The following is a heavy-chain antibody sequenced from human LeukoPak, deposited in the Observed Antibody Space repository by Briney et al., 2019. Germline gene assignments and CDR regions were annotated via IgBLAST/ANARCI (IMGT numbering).Heavy chain of an antibody. D-gene: IGHD3-10*01. CDR3: AIPAYGSGSRNLY. V-gene: IGHV1-18*04. J-gene: IGHJ4*02. CDR1: GFIVTDYK. Sequence: GASVKVSCKTSGFIVTDYKMQWLRQAPGQGLEWMGWISAYSGNTNYAQKLQGRVTMTTDTSTSTAYMELRSLRSDDTAVYYCAIPAYGSGSRNLYWGQGTLVTVSS. CDR2: ISAYSGNT.